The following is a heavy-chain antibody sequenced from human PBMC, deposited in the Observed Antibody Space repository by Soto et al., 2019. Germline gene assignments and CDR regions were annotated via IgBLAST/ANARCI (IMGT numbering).Heavy chain of an antibody. CDR3: AKDRPDYGDYSVLLDGMDV. CDR2: ISSSSSYI. D-gene: IGHD4-17*01. CDR1: GFTFSAYG. V-gene: IGHV3-21*01. Sequence: PGGSLRLSCAAAGFTFSAYGMHWVRHAPGKGLEWVSSISSSSSYIYYADSVKGRFTISRDNAKNSLYLQMNSLRAEDTAVYYCAKDRPDYGDYSVLLDGMDVWGQGTTVTVSS. J-gene: IGHJ6*02.